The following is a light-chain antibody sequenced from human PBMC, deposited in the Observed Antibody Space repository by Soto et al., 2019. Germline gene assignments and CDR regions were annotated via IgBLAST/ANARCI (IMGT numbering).Light chain of an antibody. Sequence: QSVLTQPPSVSGAPGQRVTISCTGSSSNIGAGYDVHWYQQLPGTAPKLLIYGNSNRPSGVPDRFSGSKSGTSASLAITGLLGEDEADYYCQSYDSSLSGFWVFGGGTKVTVL. CDR1: SSNIGAGYD. CDR3: QSYDSSLSGFWV. J-gene: IGLJ3*02. CDR2: GNS. V-gene: IGLV1-40*01.